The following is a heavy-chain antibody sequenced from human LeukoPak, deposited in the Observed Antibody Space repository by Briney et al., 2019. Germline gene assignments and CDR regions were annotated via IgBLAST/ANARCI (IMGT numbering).Heavy chain of an antibody. D-gene: IGHD2-21*01. CDR1: GFTFSDYN. V-gene: IGHV3-11*04. Sequence: GGSLRLSCAASGFTFSDYNLSWIRQAPGKGLQWVSHISNSGTTISYADSVKGRFTISRDNAKNSLYLQMNSLRAEDTAVYYCARDSPNEGILWWSIDYWGQGTLVTVSS. CDR3: ARDSPNEGILWWSIDY. CDR2: ISNSGTTI. J-gene: IGHJ4*02.